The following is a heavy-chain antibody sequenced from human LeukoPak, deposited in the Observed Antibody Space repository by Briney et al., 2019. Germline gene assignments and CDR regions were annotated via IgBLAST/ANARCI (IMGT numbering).Heavy chain of an antibody. V-gene: IGHV3-7*03. D-gene: IGHD1-26*01. CDR3: ARDQHSIVGATPRGDY. CDR2: IKQVGREK. Sequence: GGPLRLSCAASGFTFRTSWMGGVARAPGKGGGWVAYIKQVGREKYYVDSAKGRFTTSRDNAKNSLYLQMTSLRADDTAVYYCARDQHSIVGATPRGDYWGQGTLVTVSS. CDR1: GFTFRTSW. J-gene: IGHJ4*02.